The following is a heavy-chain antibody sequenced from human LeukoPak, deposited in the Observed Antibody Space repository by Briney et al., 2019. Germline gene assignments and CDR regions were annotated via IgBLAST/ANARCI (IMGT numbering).Heavy chain of an antibody. Sequence: QPGGSLRLSCAASGFTFSSYWMHWVRQAPGKGLVWVSRINSDGSSTSYADSVKGRFTISRGNAKNTLYLQTNSLRAEDTAVYYCARANGGSCYGYWGQGTLVTVSS. V-gene: IGHV3-74*01. CDR2: INSDGSST. D-gene: IGHD2-15*01. J-gene: IGHJ4*02. CDR1: GFTFSSYW. CDR3: ARANGGSCYGY.